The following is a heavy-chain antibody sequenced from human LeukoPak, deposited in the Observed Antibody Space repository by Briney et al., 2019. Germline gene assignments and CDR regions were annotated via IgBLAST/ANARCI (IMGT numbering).Heavy chain of an antibody. Sequence: SETLSLTCTVSGGSIGSYYWSWIRQPPGKGLEWIGYIYYTGSTNYNPSLKSRVTISGDKSKNQFSLTLSSVTAADTAVYYCARARGSVDFWGRGTLVTVSS. CDR3: ARARGSVDF. J-gene: IGHJ4*02. CDR1: GGSIGSYY. V-gene: IGHV4-59*12. CDR2: IYYTGST.